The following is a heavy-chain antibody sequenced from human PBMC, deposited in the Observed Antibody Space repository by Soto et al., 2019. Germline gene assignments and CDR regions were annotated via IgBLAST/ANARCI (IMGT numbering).Heavy chain of an antibody. CDR1: GYPFTSYA. J-gene: IGHJ4*02. CDR2: INAGNGNT. D-gene: IGHD4-17*01. V-gene: IGHV1-3*01. Sequence: ASVKVSCKPSGYPFTSYAIHWVRQAPGQRLEWMGWINAGNGNTKYSQKFQGRVTITRDTSASTAYMELSSLRSEDTAVYYCARGNGDYSDYFDYWGQGTLVTVSS. CDR3: ARGNGDYSDYFDY.